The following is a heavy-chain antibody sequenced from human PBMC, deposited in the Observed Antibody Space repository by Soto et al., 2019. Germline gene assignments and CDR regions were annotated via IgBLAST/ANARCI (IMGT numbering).Heavy chain of an antibody. Sequence: QVQLVQSGAEVKKPGSSVKVSCKASGGTFSSYAISWVRQAPGQGLEWMGGIIPIFGTANYAQKFQGRVTITADKSTSTAYMELSSLRSEDTAVYYCANGRVTYVGVGYYYYYGMDVGGQGTTVTVSS. CDR3: ANGRVTYVGVGYYYYYGMDV. V-gene: IGHV1-69*06. D-gene: IGHD2-21*02. CDR1: GGTFSSYA. J-gene: IGHJ6*02. CDR2: IIPIFGTA.